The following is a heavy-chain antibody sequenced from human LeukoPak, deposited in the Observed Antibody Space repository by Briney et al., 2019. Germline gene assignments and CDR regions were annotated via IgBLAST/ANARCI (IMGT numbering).Heavy chain of an antibody. V-gene: IGHV4-4*02. CDR2: INHSGST. Sequence: PSGTLSLTCAVSGGSIISSNWWSWVRQPPGKGLEWIGEINHSGSTNYNPSLKSRVTISVDTPKNQFSLKLSSVTAADTAVYYCAKSRGYNYGSWDQYFDYWGQGTLVTVFS. CDR1: GGSIISSNW. D-gene: IGHD5-18*01. CDR3: AKSRGYNYGSWDQYFDY. J-gene: IGHJ4*02.